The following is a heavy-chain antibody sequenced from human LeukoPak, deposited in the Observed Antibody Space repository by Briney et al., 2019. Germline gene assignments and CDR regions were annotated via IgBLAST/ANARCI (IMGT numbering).Heavy chain of an antibody. Sequence: GGSLRLSCAASGFTFRSYGMHWVRQAPGKGLEWVTVISTDGKDKKYADSVKGRFTISRDNSKNTLDLQMNSLRAEVTAMYYCAKDQKWAAAGYYFDSWGRGTLVTVSS. V-gene: IGHV3-30*18. CDR1: GFTFRSYG. J-gene: IGHJ4*02. D-gene: IGHD6-13*01. CDR3: AKDQKWAAAGYYFDS. CDR2: ISTDGKDK.